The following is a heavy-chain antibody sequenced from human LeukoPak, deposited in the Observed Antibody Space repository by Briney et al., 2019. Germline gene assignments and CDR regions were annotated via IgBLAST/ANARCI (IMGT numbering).Heavy chain of an antibody. J-gene: IGHJ6*03. V-gene: IGHV4-34*01. CDR2: INHSGST. CDR3: ARLLRYNWNDGYNYYYYMDV. D-gene: IGHD1-1*01. CDR1: GGSFSGYY. Sequence: KPSETLSLTCAVYGGSFSGYYWSWIRQPPGKGLEWIGEINHSGSTNYNPSLKSRVTISVDTSKNQFSLKLSSVTAADTAVCYCARLLRYNWNDGYNYYYYMDVWGKGTTVTVSS.